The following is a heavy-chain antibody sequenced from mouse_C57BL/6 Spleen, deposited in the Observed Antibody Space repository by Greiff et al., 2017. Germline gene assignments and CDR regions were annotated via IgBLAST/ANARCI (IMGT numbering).Heavy chain of an antibody. CDR3: ARHEGQLRRYYYAMYY. Sequence: VQLQQSGAELVKPGASVKLSCKASGYTFTEYTIHWVKQRSGQGLEWIGWFYPGSGSIKYNEKFKDKATLTADKSSRTVYMELSRLTSEDSAVYFCARHEGQLRRYYYAMYYWGQGTSVTVSS. J-gene: IGHJ4*01. D-gene: IGHD3-2*02. V-gene: IGHV1-62-2*01. CDR2: FYPGSGSI. CDR1: GYTFTEYT.